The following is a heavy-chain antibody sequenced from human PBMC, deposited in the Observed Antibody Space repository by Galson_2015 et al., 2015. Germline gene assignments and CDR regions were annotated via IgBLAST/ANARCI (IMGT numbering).Heavy chain of an antibody. Sequence: SLRLSCAASGFTFSSYAMHWVRQAPGKGLEWVAVISYDGSNKYYADSVKGRFTISRDNSKNTLYLQMNSLRAEDTAVYYCARDRGGVGSGSYPPWYYYYYMVVGGKGTTVTVSS. D-gene: IGHD3-10*01. V-gene: IGHV3-30-3*01. CDR1: GFTFSSYA. CDR2: ISYDGSNK. J-gene: IGHJ6*03. CDR3: ARDRGGVGSGSYPPWYYYYYMVV.